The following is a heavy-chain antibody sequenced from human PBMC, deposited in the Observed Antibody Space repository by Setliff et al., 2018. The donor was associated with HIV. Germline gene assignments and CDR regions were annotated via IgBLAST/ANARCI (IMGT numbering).Heavy chain of an antibody. CDR3: AKEDQRVTSVDY. D-gene: IGHD2-2*01. J-gene: IGHJ4*02. Sequence: GGSLRLSCAASGFTFDDYAMHWVRQAPGKGLEWVSGISWNSGNIGYADSVKGRFTISRDNAKNSLYLQMNSLRAEDTALYYCAKEDQRVTSVDYWGQGTPVTVSS. CDR1: GFTFDDYA. V-gene: IGHV3-9*01. CDR2: ISWNSGNI.